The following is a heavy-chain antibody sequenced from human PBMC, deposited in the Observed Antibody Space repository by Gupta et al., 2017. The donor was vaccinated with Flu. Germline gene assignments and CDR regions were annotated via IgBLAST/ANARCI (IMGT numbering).Heavy chain of an antibody. D-gene: IGHD6-19*01. CDR3: AAGYSGDWGL. CDR1: GFIFSTYW. V-gene: IGHV3-7*01. CDR2: ISPDGSVK. Sequence: EVQLVESGGGLVQPGGSLRLSCATSGFIFSTYWMSWVRQAPGKGLEWVANISPDGSVKYYVDSVKGRFTISRDNAKNSLYLQMNTLRAEDTAVYYCAAGYSGDWGLGGQGTLVSVSS. J-gene: IGHJ4*02.